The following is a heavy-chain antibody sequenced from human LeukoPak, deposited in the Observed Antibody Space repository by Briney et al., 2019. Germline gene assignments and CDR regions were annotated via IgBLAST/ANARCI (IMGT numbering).Heavy chain of an antibody. CDR3: ARSTIFGVTFDY. Sequence: SETLSLTCTVSGGSISSGDYYWRWIRQPPGKGLEWSGYINYSGSNEYNPSLKSRVTTSVDTSKNQVSLKRSSVTAADTAVYYCARSTIFGVTFDYWGQGTLVTVSS. J-gene: IGHJ4*02. D-gene: IGHD3-3*01. CDR2: INYSGSN. V-gene: IGHV4-30-4*01. CDR1: GGSISSGDYY.